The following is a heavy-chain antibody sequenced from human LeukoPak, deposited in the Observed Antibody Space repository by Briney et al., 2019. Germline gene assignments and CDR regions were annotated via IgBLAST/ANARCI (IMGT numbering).Heavy chain of an antibody. CDR1: GGSISSSYYY. Sequence: SETLSLTCTVSGGSISSSYYYWGWIRQPPGKGLEWIGSIYYSGSTYYNPSLKSRVTISVDTSKNQFSLKLRSVTAADTAVYYCARAAYDSNGYTANHDYWGQGTLVTVSS. CDR2: IYYSGST. CDR3: ARAAYDSNGYTANHDY. D-gene: IGHD3-22*01. J-gene: IGHJ4*02. V-gene: IGHV4-39*01.